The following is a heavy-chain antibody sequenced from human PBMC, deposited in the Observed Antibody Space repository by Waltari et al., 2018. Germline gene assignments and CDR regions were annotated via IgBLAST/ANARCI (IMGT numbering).Heavy chain of an antibody. CDR2: INPNFGTA. CDR3: ARGSSGWYYFDY. V-gene: IGHV1-69*01. CDR1: GGTFSSYA. Sequence: QVQLVQSGAEVKKPGSSVKVSCKASGGTFSSYAISWVRQAPGQGLEWMGGINPNFGTANYAQKFQGRVTITADESTSTAYMELNSLRAEDTAVYYCARGSSGWYYFDYWGQGTLVTVSS. J-gene: IGHJ4*02. D-gene: IGHD6-19*01.